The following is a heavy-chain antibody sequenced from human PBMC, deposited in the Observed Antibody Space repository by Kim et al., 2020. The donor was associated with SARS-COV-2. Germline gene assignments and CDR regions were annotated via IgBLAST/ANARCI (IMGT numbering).Heavy chain of an antibody. CDR3: ARPVYSESIYYFDY. D-gene: IGHD1-26*01. V-gene: IGHV5-51*01. J-gene: IGHJ4*02. Sequence: SRSFQGQVSISADKSISTAYLQWSSLKASDTAMYYCARPVYSESIYYFDYWGQGTLVTVSS.